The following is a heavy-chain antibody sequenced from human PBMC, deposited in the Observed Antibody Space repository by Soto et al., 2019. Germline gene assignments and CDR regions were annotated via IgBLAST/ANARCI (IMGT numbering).Heavy chain of an antibody. D-gene: IGHD1-7*01. CDR3: AKDSDSRPRNDPELW. CDR2: ISGGGGSL. Sequence: GGSLRLSCAASGFTFSSYAMNWVRQAPGKGLEWVSAISGGGGSLYYADSVKGRFAISRDNSKNTLYLQMNSLRAEDTALYYCAKDSDSRPRNDPELWWGQGTQVTVSS. J-gene: IGHJ4*02. V-gene: IGHV3-23*01. CDR1: GFTFSSYA.